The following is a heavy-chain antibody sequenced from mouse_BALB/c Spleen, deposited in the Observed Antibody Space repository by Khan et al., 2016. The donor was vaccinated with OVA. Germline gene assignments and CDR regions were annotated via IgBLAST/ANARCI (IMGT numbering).Heavy chain of an antibody. CDR3: ALYYYGRAWFAY. J-gene: IGHJ3*01. D-gene: IGHD1-1*01. CDR1: GFSLTSYG. Sequence: QVQLKESGPGLVAPSQSLSITCTVSGFSLTSYGVGWVRQPPGPGLAWLGVIWGDGSTTYHSALISRLTIHKDNSKSQVFLKLTSLQTDDTATYYCALYYYGRAWFAYWGQGTLVTVAA. CDR2: IWGDGST. V-gene: IGHV2-3*01.